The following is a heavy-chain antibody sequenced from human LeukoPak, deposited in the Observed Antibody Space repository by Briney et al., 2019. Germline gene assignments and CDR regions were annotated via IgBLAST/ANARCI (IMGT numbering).Heavy chain of an antibody. J-gene: IGHJ3*02. V-gene: IGHV1-69*13. D-gene: IGHD3-10*01. CDR1: GGTFSSYA. CDR2: IIPIFGTA. CDR3: ANGGMRPRIPMVRGAADDAFDI. Sequence: SVKVSCKASGGTFSSYAISWVRQAPGQGLEWMGGIIPIFGTANYAQKFQGRVTITADESTSTAYMELSSLRSEDTAVYYCANGGMRPRIPMVRGAADDAFDIWGQGTMVTVSS.